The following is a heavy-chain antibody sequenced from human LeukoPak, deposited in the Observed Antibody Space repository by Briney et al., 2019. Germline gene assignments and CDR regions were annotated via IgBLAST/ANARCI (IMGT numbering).Heavy chain of an antibody. J-gene: IGHJ4*02. CDR1: GFTVSSNY. CDR3: STDYWRLGFDY. V-gene: IGHV3-53*01. Sequence: GGSLRLSCAASGFTVSSNYMSWVRQAPGKGLEWVSVIHSGGSTYYADSVKGRFTISRDNSKNTLYLQMNSLRAEDTAVYYCSTDYWRLGFDYWGQGTLVTVSS. D-gene: IGHD1-1*01. CDR2: IHSGGST.